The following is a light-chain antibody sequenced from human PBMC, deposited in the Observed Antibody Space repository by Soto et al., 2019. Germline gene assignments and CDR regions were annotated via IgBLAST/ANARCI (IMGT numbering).Light chain of an antibody. CDR2: DVS. CDR3: SSFTSRVTYV. J-gene: IGLJ1*01. V-gene: IGLV2-14*01. Sequence: QSVLTQPASVSGSPGQSITISCTGTSSDVGGHNSVSWYRQDPGKAPKLMIYDVSNRPSGVSDRFSGSKSGNTASLTISGLQIEEEADSYCSSFTSRVTYVFGTGTKVTV. CDR1: SSDVGGHNS.